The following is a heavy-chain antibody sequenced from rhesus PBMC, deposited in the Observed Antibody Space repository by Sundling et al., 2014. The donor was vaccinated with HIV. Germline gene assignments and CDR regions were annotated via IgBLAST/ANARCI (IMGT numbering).Heavy chain of an antibody. D-gene: IGHD1-1*01. J-gene: IGHJ6*01. V-gene: IGHV4-122*02. Sequence: QVQLQESGPGLVKPSETLSLTCAVSDAYITSGYYYWNWIRQPPGKGLEWIGYITYSGTTRYNPSLKSRVTISRDTSKNQFSLNLRSVTAADTAVYYCTRDLNESWKNVVYGLESWGQGVVVTVSS. CDR2: ITYSGTT. CDR1: DAYITSGYYY. CDR3: TRDLNESWKNVVYGLES.